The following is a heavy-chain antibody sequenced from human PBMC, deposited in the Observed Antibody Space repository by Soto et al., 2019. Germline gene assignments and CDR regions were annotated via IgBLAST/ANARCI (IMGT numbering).Heavy chain of an antibody. CDR1: GYPFTSYS. CDR2: SSAYNGDT. J-gene: IGHJ6*02. Sequence: QVQLVQSGAEVKEPGASVKVSCKASGYPFTSYSFSWVRQAPGQGLGWMGWSSAYNGDTRYAQKFQGRVTMTADPYTDTAYMELRNLRSDDTGVYYCAREGAVVGSAVYYGMDVWGQGTMVTVS. D-gene: IGHD2-15*01. V-gene: IGHV1-18*04. CDR3: AREGAVVGSAVYYGMDV.